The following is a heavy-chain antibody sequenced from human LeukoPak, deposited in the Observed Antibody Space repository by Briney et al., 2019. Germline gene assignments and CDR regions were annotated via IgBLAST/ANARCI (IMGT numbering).Heavy chain of an antibody. J-gene: IGHJ4*02. CDR1: GGSFSGYY. CDR3: ARGRVEPIAAAGTVFDY. D-gene: IGHD6-13*01. CDR2: ISHSGST. Sequence: PSETLSLTCAVYGGSFSGYYWSWIRQPPGKGLEWIGEISHSGSTNYNPSLKSRVTISVDTSKNQFSLKLSSVTAADTAVYYCARGRVEPIAAAGTVFDYWGQGTLVTVSS. V-gene: IGHV4-34*01.